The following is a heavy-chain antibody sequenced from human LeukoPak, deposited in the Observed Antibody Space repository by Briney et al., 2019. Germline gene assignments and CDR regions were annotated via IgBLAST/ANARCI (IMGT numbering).Heavy chain of an antibody. CDR3: ARIGYSSSSIDY. J-gene: IGHJ4*02. Sequence: GGSLRLSCAASGFTFSRYWMSWVRQAPGKGLEWVANIKEDGTVKYHVESLKGRFTISRDNSKNSLYLQMSSLRVEDRAVYYCARIGYSSSSIDYWGQGTLVTVSS. CDR2: IKEDGTVK. D-gene: IGHD6-6*01. CDR1: GFTFSRYW. V-gene: IGHV3-7*01.